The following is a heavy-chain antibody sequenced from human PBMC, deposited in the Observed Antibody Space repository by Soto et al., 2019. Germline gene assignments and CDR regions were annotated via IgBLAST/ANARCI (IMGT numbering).Heavy chain of an antibody. D-gene: IGHD3-3*01. Sequence: GASVKVSCKVSGYTLTELSMHWVRQAPGKGLEWMGGFDPEDGETIYAQKFQGRVTMTEDTSTDTAYMELSSLRSEDTAVYYCATEPIFGVVSRSPFDYWGQGTLVTVSS. J-gene: IGHJ4*02. V-gene: IGHV1-24*01. CDR3: ATEPIFGVVSRSPFDY. CDR1: GYTLTELS. CDR2: FDPEDGET.